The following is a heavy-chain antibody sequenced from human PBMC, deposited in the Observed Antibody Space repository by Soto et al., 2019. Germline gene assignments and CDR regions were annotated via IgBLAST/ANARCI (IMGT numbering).Heavy chain of an antibody. CDR1: GGSFSGYY. V-gene: IGHV4-34*01. CDR3: ARISVGYSGYEPFDY. CDR2: INHSGST. J-gene: IGHJ4*02. D-gene: IGHD5-12*01. Sequence: PSETLSLTCAVYGGSFSGYYWTWIRQPPEKGLEWIGEINHSGSTNQNPSLKSRVGISVDRSKNQFSLRLRSVTAADTAVYYCARISVGYSGYEPFDYWGQGTLVTVSS.